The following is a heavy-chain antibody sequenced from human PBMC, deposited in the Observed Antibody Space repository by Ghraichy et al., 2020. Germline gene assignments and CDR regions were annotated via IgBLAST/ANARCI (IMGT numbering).Heavy chain of an antibody. Sequence: GGSLRLSCAASGFTFSGYWMSWVRQAPGKGLEWVASIKQDGSEEHYVDSVKRRFTISRDNAKNSLSLQMNSLRAEDTAVYYCAKNIVAAGKYYYYYYGMDVWGQGTTVTVSS. J-gene: IGHJ6*02. V-gene: IGHV3-7*01. CDR2: IKQDGSEE. CDR3: AKNIVAAGKYYYYYYGMDV. CDR1: GFTFSGYW. D-gene: IGHD6-25*01.